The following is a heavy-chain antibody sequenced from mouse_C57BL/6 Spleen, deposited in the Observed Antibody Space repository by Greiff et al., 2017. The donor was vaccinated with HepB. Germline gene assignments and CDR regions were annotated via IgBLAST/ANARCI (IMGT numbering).Heavy chain of an antibody. CDR2: INYDGSST. CDR3: ARDQGDYGSPHWYFDV. J-gene: IGHJ1*03. D-gene: IGHD1-1*01. Sequence: EVNLVESEGGLVQPGSSMKLSCTASGFTFSDYYMAWVRQVPEKGLEWVANINYDGSSTYYLDSLKSRFIISRDNAKNILYLQMSSLKSEDTATYYCARDQGDYGSPHWYFDVWGTGTTVTVSS. CDR1: GFTFSDYY. V-gene: IGHV5-16*01.